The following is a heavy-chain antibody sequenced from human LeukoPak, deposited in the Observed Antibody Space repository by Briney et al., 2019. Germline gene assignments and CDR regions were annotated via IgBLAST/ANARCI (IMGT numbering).Heavy chain of an antibody. V-gene: IGHV3-23*01. J-gene: IGHJ6*03. Sequence: GGSLRLSCAASGFTFSSYAMSWVRQAPGKGLEWVSAISGSGGSTYYADSVKGRFTISRDNSKNTLYLQMNSLRAEDTAVYYCAKDPYDSYYYYYMDVWGKGTTVTVSS. CDR2: ISGSGGST. CDR1: GFTFSSYA. D-gene: IGHD1-1*01. CDR3: AKDPYDSYYYYYMDV.